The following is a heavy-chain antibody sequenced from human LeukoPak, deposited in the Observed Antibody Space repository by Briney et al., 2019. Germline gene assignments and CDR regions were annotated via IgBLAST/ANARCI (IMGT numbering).Heavy chain of an antibody. CDR1: GFTFSSYA. J-gene: IGHJ4*02. CDR3: AKDQDNLYYDILTGYYPIGVDY. CDR2: ISGSGGST. V-gene: IGHV3-23*01. Sequence: PGGSLRLSCAASGFTFSSYAMSWVRQAPGKGLEWVSAISGSGGSTYYADSVKGRFTISRDNSKNTLYLQMNSLRAEDTAVYYCAKDQDNLYYDILTGYYPIGVDYWGQGTLVTVSS. D-gene: IGHD3-9*01.